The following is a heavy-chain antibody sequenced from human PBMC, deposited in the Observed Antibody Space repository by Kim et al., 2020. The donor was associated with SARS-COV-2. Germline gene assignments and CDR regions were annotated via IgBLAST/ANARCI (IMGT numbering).Heavy chain of an antibody. J-gene: IGHJ4*02. V-gene: IGHV3-11*03. Sequence: GGSLRLSCAASGFTFSDYYMSWIRQAPGKGLEWVSYISSSSSYTNYADSVKGRFTISRDNAKNSLYLQMNSLRAEDTAVYYCASYSSGWYKMGVDYWGQGILVTVSS. CDR3: ASYSSGWYKMGVDY. D-gene: IGHD6-19*01. CDR1: GFTFSDYY. CDR2: ISSSSSYT.